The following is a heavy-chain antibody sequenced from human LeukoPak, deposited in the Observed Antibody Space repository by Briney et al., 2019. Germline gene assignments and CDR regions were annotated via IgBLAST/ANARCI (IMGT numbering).Heavy chain of an antibody. D-gene: IGHD3-10*01. Sequence: GGSLRLSCAASGFTFSIYAMSWVRQAPGKGLEWVSSISGSGGGDSTYYADSVKGRFTVSRDSSKNTLYLQMNSLRAEDTAVYYCAKDPGYGSGSYYSSHFSSDYWGQGTLVTVSS. V-gene: IGHV3-23*01. CDR3: AKDPGYGSGSYYSSHFSSDY. J-gene: IGHJ4*02. CDR2: ISGSGGGDST. CDR1: GFTFSIYA.